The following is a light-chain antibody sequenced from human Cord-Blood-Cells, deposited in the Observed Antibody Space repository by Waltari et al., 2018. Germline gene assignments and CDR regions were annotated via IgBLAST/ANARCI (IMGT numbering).Light chain of an antibody. V-gene: IGKV1-39*01. CDR2: AAS. J-gene: IGKJ5*01. Sequence: DIQMTQSPFSPSASSADRITITCRASQRISSYLNWYQQKPGKAPKLLIYAASSLQSGVPARFSGSGSGTDFTLNISSLQPEDFAAYYCQQSNSTPYTFGQGTQLEIK. CDR3: QQSNSTPYT. CDR1: QRISSY.